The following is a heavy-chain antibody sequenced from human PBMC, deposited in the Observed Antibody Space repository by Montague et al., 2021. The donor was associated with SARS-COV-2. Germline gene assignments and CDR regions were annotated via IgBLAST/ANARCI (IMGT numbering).Heavy chain of an antibody. Sequence: SETLSLTCAVYGGSFSGYYWSWIRQPPGKGLEWIGEINHSGSTNXNPSLKSRVTISVDTSKNQFSLKPSSVTAADTAVYYCARGRTVTTFYYYYYGMDVWGQGTTVTVSS. J-gene: IGHJ6*02. CDR2: INHSGST. D-gene: IGHD4-17*01. CDR3: ARGRTVTTFYYYYYGMDV. V-gene: IGHV4-34*01. CDR1: GGSFSGYY.